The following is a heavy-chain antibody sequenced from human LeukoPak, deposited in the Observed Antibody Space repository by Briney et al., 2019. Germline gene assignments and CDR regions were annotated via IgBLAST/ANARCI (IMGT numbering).Heavy chain of an antibody. CDR2: IIPILGIA. CDR1: GGTFSSYA. Sequence: GASVKVSCKASGGTFSSYAISWARQAPGQGLEWMGRIIPILGIANYAQKFQGRVTITADKSTSTAYMELSSPRSEDTAVYYCARGVDGGNSDWFDPWGQGTLVTVSS. V-gene: IGHV1-69*04. D-gene: IGHD4-23*01. CDR3: ARGVDGGNSDWFDP. J-gene: IGHJ5*02.